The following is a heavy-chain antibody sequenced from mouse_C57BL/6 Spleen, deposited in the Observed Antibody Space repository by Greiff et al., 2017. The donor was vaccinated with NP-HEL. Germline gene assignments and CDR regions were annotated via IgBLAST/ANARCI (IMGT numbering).Heavy chain of an antibody. CDR2: ISYDGSN. CDR3: ARDQGYYVPFDY. V-gene: IGHV3-6*01. J-gene: IGHJ2*01. Sequence: EVQVVESGPGLVKPSQSLSLTCSVTGYSITSGYYWNWIRQFPGNKLEWMGYISYDGSNNYNPSLKNRISITRDTSKNQFFLKLNSVTTEDTATYYCARDQGYYVPFDYWGQGTTLTVSS. CDR1: GYSITSGYY. D-gene: IGHD2-3*01.